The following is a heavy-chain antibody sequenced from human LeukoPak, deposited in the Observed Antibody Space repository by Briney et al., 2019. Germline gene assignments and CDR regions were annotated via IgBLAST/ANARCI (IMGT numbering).Heavy chain of an antibody. J-gene: IGHJ5*02. D-gene: IGHD1-26*01. Sequence: ASVKVSCKVSGYTLTELSMHWVRQAPGKGLEWMGGFDPEDGETIYAQKFQGRVTMTEDTSTDTAYMELSSLRSEDTAVYYCATAPSLYSGSYSFDPWGQGTLVTVSS. CDR1: GYTLTELS. V-gene: IGHV1-24*01. CDR2: FDPEDGET. CDR3: ATAPSLYSGSYSFDP.